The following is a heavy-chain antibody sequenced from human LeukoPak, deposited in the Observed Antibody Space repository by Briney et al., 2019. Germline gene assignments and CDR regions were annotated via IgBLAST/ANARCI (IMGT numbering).Heavy chain of an antibody. CDR1: GGSFSGYY. Sequence: SETLSLTCAVYGGSFSGYYWSWIRQPPGKGLEWIGEINHSGSTNYNPSLKSRVTISVDTSKNQFSLKLSSVTAADTAVYYCARGKWFDPWGQGTLVTVSS. CDR3: ARGKWFDP. V-gene: IGHV4-34*01. CDR2: INHSGST. J-gene: IGHJ5*02.